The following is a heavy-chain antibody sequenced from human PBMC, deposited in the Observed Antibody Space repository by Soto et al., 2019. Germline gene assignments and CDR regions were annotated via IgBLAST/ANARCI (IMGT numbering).Heavy chain of an antibody. Sequence: QVQLVQSGAEVKKPGSSVKVSCKASGGTFSSYAISWVRQAPGQGLEWMGGIIPIFGTANYAQKFQGRVTITADESTSTAYMELSSLRSEDTAVYYCASNPEPSRYSSSWYGDYWGQGTLVTVSS. CDR3: ASNPEPSRYSSSWYGDY. V-gene: IGHV1-69*01. CDR2: IIPIFGTA. J-gene: IGHJ4*02. D-gene: IGHD6-13*01. CDR1: GGTFSSYA.